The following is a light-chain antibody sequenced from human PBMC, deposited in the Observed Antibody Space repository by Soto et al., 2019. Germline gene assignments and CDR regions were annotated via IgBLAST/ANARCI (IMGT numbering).Light chain of an antibody. CDR2: EVN. Sequence: SVLTQPASVSGSPGQSITISCTGTNGDVGSYDLVSWYQQYPGKAPKLIIYEVNKRPSGVSNRFSGAKSGNTASLTISGLQTEDEADYDCCSYAGGNTLIFGGGTKVTVL. V-gene: IGLV2-23*02. CDR3: CSYAGGNTLI. CDR1: NGDVGSYDL. J-gene: IGLJ2*01.